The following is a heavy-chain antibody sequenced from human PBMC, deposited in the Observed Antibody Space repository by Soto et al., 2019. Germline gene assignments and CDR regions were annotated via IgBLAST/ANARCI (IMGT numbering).Heavy chain of an antibody. CDR3: ARHQRRVAAAGTVDY. CDR2: IYYSGST. CDR1: GGSISSSSYY. J-gene: IGHJ4*02. D-gene: IGHD6-13*01. V-gene: IGHV4-39*01. Sequence: QLQLQESGPGLVKPSETLSLTCTVSGGSISSSSYYWGWIRQPPGKGLEWIGSIYYSGSTYYNPSLKSRVTISVDTSKNQFSLKLSSVTAADTAVYYCARHQRRVAAAGTVDYWGQGTLVTVSS.